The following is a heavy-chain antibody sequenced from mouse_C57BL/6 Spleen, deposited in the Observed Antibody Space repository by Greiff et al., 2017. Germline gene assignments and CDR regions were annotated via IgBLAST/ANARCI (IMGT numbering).Heavy chain of an antibody. CDR2: ISSGSSTI. J-gene: IGHJ2*01. Sequence: DVKLVESGGGLVKPGGSLKLSCAASGFTFSDYGMHWVRQAPEKGLEWVAYISSGSSTIYYADTVKGRFTISRDNAKNTLFLQMTSLRSEDTAMYYCARPGITTVVADYWGQGTTLTVSS. V-gene: IGHV5-17*01. CDR1: GFTFSDYG. D-gene: IGHD1-1*01. CDR3: ARPGITTVVADY.